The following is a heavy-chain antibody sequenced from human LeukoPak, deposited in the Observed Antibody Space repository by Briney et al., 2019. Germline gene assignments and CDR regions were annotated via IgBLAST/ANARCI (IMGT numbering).Heavy chain of an antibody. CDR3: ANQNYDSSGYPHPRRWFDP. Sequence: SVKVSCKASGGTFSSYAISWVRQAPGQGLEWMGRIIPILGIANYAQKFQGRVTITADKSTSTAYMELSSLRSEDTAVYCCANQNYDSSGYPHPRRWFDPWGQGTLVTVSS. J-gene: IGHJ5*02. D-gene: IGHD3-22*01. CDR1: GGTFSSYA. CDR2: IIPILGIA. V-gene: IGHV1-69*04.